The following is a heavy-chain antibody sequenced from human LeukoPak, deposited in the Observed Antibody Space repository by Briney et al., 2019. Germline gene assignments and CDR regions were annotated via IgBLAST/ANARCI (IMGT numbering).Heavy chain of an antibody. D-gene: IGHD1-1*01. CDR1: GDSMNSHY. J-gene: IGHJ6*03. CDR3: ARGRSNNWRRDECYMDV. V-gene: IGHV4-59*11. Sequence: PSETLSLTCSVSGDSMNSHYWSSIRQAPGKGLEWLGHAHYSWTTDYNPSLQSRITISVDTSKNQFSLKLTSLTAADTALYYCARGRSNNWRRDECYMDVWGKGTTVTVSS. CDR2: AHYSWTT.